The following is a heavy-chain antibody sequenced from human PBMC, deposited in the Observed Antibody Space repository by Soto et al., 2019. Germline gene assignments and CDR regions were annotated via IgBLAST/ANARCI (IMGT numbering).Heavy chain of an antibody. D-gene: IGHD3-22*01. J-gene: IGHJ6*02. CDR2: IKQDGSEK. CDR3: ARFYYDSSGYLPSPYYYYYGMDV. V-gene: IGHV3-7*04. Sequence: PHRLPWGASGVNCVGHWVRRVRQTPGKGLEWVANIKQDGSEKYYVDSVKGRFTISRDNAKNSLYLQMNSLRAEDTAVYYCARFYYDSSGYLPSPYYYYYGMDVWGQGTTVTVS. CDR1: GVNCVGHW.